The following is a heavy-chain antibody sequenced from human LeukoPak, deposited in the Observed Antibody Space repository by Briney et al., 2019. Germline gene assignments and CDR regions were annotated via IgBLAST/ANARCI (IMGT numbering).Heavy chain of an antibody. CDR1: GGSFSGYY. CDR2: INHSGST. D-gene: IGHD6-19*01. Sequence: SETLSLTCAVYGGSFSGYYWSWIRQPPGKGLEWIGEINHSGSTNYNPSLKSRVTISVDTSKNRFSLKLSSVTAADTAVYYCARHKPQSGSGIDYWGQGTLVTVSS. V-gene: IGHV4-34*01. J-gene: IGHJ4*02. CDR3: ARHKPQSGSGIDY.